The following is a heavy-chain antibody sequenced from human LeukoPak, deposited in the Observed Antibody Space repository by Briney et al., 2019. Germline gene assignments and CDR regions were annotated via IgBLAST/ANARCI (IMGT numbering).Heavy chain of an antibody. J-gene: IGHJ3*02. V-gene: IGHV4-39*07. CDR1: GGSISSSSSY. Sequence: SETLSLTCTVSGGSISSSSSYWGWIRQSPGKGLEWIGSIYYSGTTYYDPSLKSRVTISVDKSKNQFSLKLSSVTAADTAVYYCARIWPWRAAAGTAVYAFDIWGQGTMVTVSS. CDR2: IYYSGTT. CDR3: ARIWPWRAAAGTAVYAFDI. D-gene: IGHD6-13*01.